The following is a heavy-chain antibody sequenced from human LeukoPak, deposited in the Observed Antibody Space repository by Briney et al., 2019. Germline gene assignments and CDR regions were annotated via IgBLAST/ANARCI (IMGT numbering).Heavy chain of an antibody. J-gene: IGHJ4*02. CDR3: ARVQGYCSSTSCYGAYEDY. Sequence: ASVKVSCKDSGCTFTSYGISWVRHAPGQGLEWMGWISAYNGNTNYAQTLQGRVTMTTDTSTSTAYIELRSLRSDDTAVYYCARVQGYCSSTSCYGAYEDYWGQGTLVSVSS. V-gene: IGHV1-18*01. CDR1: GCTFTSYG. D-gene: IGHD2-2*01. CDR2: ISAYNGNT.